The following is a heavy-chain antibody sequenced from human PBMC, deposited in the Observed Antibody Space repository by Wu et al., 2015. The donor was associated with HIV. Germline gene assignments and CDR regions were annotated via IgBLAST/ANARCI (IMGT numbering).Heavy chain of an antibody. J-gene: IGHJ4*01. CDR2: INPNSGGT. Sequence: QVQLVQSGAEVKKPGSSVKVSCKASGGTFTGYYMHWVRQAPGQGLEWMGWINPNSGGTNYAQKFRGRVTMTRDTSISTAYMELKKLTSEDTAMYFCARSHKWLQLRYQGNFDSWGQGTLVTVSS. D-gene: IGHD6-19*01. CDR1: GGTFTGYY. CDR3: ARSHKWLQLRYQGNFDS. V-gene: IGHV1-2*02.